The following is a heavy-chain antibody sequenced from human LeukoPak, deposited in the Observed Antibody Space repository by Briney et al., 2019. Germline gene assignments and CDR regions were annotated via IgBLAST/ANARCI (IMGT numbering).Heavy chain of an antibody. J-gene: IGHJ5*02. V-gene: IGHV3-23*01. CDR3: AKDLRFGELSWFDP. Sequence: PGGSLRLSCAASGFTFSSYAMSWVRQAPGKGLEGVSAISGSGGSTYYADSVKGRFTISRDNSKNTLYLQMNSLRAEDTAVYYCAKDLRFGELSWFDPWGQGTLVTVSS. D-gene: IGHD3-10*01. CDR2: ISGSGGST. CDR1: GFTFSSYA.